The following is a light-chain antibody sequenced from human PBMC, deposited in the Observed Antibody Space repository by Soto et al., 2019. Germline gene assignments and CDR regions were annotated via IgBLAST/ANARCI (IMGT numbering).Light chain of an antibody. CDR3: CSYGGSDTPYV. CDR2: ETT. CDR1: SSDVGTYNL. V-gene: IGLV2-23*01. Sequence: QSALTQPASVSGSPGQSISISCTGTSSDVGTYNLVSWYQQHPGKAPTLVIYETTKRPSGGSPRFSGSKSGNTASLTISGLHPEDEADYFCCSYGGSDTPYVFGTGTKLTVL. J-gene: IGLJ1*01.